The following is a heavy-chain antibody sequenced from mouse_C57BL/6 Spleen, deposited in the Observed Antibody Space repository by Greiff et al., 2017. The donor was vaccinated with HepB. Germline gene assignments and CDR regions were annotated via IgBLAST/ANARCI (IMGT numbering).Heavy chain of an antibody. V-gene: IGHV5-17*01. Sequence: DVMLVESGGGLVKPGGSLKLSCAASGFTFSDYGMHWVRQAPEKGLEWVAYISSGSSTIYYADTVKGRFTISRDNAKNTLFLQMTSLRSEDTAMYYCARRDDYSLAMDYWGQGTSVTVSS. CDR2: ISSGSSTI. CDR1: GFTFSDYG. CDR3: ARRDDYSLAMDY. J-gene: IGHJ4*01. D-gene: IGHD2-4*01.